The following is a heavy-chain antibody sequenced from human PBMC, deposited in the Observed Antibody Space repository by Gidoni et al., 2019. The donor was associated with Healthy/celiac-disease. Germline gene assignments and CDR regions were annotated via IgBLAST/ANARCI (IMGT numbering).Heavy chain of an antibody. CDR3: AGRYDFWSGSDY. CDR2: IYYSGST. Sequence: VQLQESGTGLLKPSQTVSLTCPGLGGSSSSGDDYWSGIRQPPGKGLEWIGYIYYSGSTYYNPTLKSRVTISVDTSKDQFSLELSAVTVADTAVYYCAGRYDFWSGSDYWGQGTLVTVSS. CDR1: GGSSSSGDDY. D-gene: IGHD3-3*01. J-gene: IGHJ4*02. V-gene: IGHV4-30-4*01.